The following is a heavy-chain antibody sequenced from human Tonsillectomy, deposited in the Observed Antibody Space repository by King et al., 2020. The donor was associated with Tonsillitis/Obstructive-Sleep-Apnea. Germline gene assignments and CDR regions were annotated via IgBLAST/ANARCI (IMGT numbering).Heavy chain of an antibody. D-gene: IGHD3-16*01. J-gene: IGHJ6*03. V-gene: IGHV3-30*18. CDR3: AKAQSWGLATFYYYMDV. CDR1: GFTFSSYG. Sequence: VQLVESGGGVVQPGRSLRLSCAASGFTFSSYGLHWVRQAPGKGLEWVSVISYDGSDTYYADSVKVRFTISRDNSKNMLYLQMNSLRPEDTAVYYCAKAQSWGLATFYYYMDVWGKGTAVTVSS. CDR2: ISYDGSDT.